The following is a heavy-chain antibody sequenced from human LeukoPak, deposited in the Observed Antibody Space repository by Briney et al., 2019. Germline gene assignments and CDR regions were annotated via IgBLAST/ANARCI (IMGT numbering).Heavy chain of an antibody. CDR1: GGSFSGYY. CDR3: ATRVASSGTSCYWFAGGWFDP. D-gene: IGHD2-2*01. CDR2: INHSGST. J-gene: IGHJ5*02. Sequence: SETLSLTCAVYGGSFSGYYWSWIRQPPGKGLEWIGEINHSGSTNYNPSLKSRVTISVDTSKNQFSLKLSSVTAADTAVYYCATRVASSGTSCYWFAGGWFDPWGQGTLVTVSS. V-gene: IGHV4-34*01.